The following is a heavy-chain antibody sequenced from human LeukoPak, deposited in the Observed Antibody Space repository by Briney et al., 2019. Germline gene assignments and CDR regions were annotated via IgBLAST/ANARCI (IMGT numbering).Heavy chain of an antibody. CDR1: GGSIGSSSYY. J-gene: IGHJ1*01. Sequence: SETLSLTCTVSGGSIGSSSYYWGWIRQPPGKGLEWIGSIYYSGNAYYNPSLRSRVSISVDTSKNQFSLKLSSVTAADTAVYYCARGVSYYDSSGYYNEYFQHWGQGTLVTVSS. D-gene: IGHD3-22*01. CDR2: IYYSGNA. V-gene: IGHV4-39*07. CDR3: ARGVSYYDSSGYYNEYFQH.